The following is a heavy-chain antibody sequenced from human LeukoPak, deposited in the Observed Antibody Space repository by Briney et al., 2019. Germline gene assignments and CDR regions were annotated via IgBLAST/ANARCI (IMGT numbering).Heavy chain of an antibody. D-gene: IGHD3-22*01. J-gene: IGHJ4*02. CDR3: ARDRRYYDSSGYSDY. CDR1: GFTFSTYG. Sequence: TPGGSLRLSCAASGFTFSTYGLNWVRQAPGKGLEWVSSISSSSSYIYYADSVKGRFTISRDNAKNSLYLQMNSLRAEDTAVYYCARDRRYYDSSGYSDYWGQGTLVTVSS. CDR2: ISSSSSYI. V-gene: IGHV3-21*01.